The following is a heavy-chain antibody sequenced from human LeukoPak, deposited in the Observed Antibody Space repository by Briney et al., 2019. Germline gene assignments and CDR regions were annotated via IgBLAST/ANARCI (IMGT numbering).Heavy chain of an antibody. V-gene: IGHV4-4*02. J-gene: IGHJ4*02. CDR3: ARDVGYCSGGSCYRGGFDY. Sequence: SGTLSLTCAASGGSISSSNWWSWVRQPPGKGLEWIGEIYHSGSTNYNPSLKSRVTISVDKSKNQFSLKLSSVTAADTAVYYCARDVGYCSGGSCYRGGFDYWGQGTLVTVSS. D-gene: IGHD2-15*01. CDR2: IYHSGST. CDR1: GGSISSSNW.